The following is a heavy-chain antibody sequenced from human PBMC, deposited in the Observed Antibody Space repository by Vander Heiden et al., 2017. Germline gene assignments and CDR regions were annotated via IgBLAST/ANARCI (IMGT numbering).Heavy chain of an antibody. Sequence: EVQLVQSGAEVKKPGESLKISCKGSGYSFNTYWIGWVRQMPGKGLEWMGIIYPGDSYTTYSPSFQGQVTISADKSITTAYLQWSSLKASDTAIYYCARRPTNREFDYWGQGTLVTVSS. J-gene: IGHJ4*02. CDR1: GYSFNTYW. V-gene: IGHV5-51*01. CDR3: ARRPTNREFDY. CDR2: IYPGDSYT.